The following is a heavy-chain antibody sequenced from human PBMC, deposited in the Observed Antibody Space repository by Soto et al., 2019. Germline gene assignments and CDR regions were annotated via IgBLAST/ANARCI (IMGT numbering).Heavy chain of an antibody. D-gene: IGHD6-19*01. J-gene: IGHJ4*02. V-gene: IGHV3-23*01. Sequence: GGSLRLSCAASGFTFSTYTMSWVRQAPGKGLEWVSGIGGSGASTYNADSVKGRFTISRDNSKNTLYLQMNRLRADDTAVYYCAKGKSSSGWLLDFWGQGTLVTVSS. CDR2: IGGSGAST. CDR3: AKGKSSSGWLLDF. CDR1: GFTFSTYT.